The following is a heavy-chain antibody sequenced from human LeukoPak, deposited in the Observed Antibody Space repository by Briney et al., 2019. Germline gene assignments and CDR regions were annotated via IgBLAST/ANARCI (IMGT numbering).Heavy chain of an antibody. CDR1: GYTFTGYH. D-gene: IGHD2-15*01. J-gene: IGHJ4*02. V-gene: IGHV1-2*02. Sequence: ASVKVSCKASGYTFTGYHMHWVRQAPGQGLEWMGWINPNSGGTNYAQKFQGRVTMTRDTSISTAYMELSRLRSDDTAMYYCARAGYCSGGRCYIFDSWGQGTLVTVAS. CDR2: INPNSGGT. CDR3: ARAGYCSGGRCYIFDS.